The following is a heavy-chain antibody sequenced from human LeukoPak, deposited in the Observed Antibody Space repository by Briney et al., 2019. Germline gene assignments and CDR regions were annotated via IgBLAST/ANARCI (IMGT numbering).Heavy chain of an antibody. CDR3: ARGRTYATRFDY. CDR1: GGSISSYY. CDR2: IYYSGGT. J-gene: IGHJ4*02. Sequence: SETLSLTCTVSGGSISSYYWTWIRQPPGKGLGLEWIGYIYYSGGTNYNPSLKSRVTISIDTSKNQVSLKLSSVTAADTAVYYCARGRTYATRFDYWGRGTLVTVSS. D-gene: IGHD2-2*01. V-gene: IGHV4-59*08.